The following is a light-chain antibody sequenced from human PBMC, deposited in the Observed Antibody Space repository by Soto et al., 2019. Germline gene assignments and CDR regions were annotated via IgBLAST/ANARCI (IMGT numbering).Light chain of an antibody. CDR2: GAS. CDR1: QGVTSN. Sequence: EIVITQSPATLSVSPGERATLSCRASQGVTSNLAWYQQKPGQAPRLLIYGASTRATGIPARFSGSGSGTEFTLTISSLQSEDFAVYYCQHYNNWPLTFGGGTKVDIK. CDR3: QHYNNWPLT. J-gene: IGKJ4*01. V-gene: IGKV3-15*01.